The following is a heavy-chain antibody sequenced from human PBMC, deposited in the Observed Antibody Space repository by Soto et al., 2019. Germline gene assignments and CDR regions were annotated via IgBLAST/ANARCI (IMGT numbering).Heavy chain of an antibody. CDR1: GFTFSSYG. J-gene: IGHJ3*02. CDR2: IWYDGSNK. D-gene: IGHD6-25*01. V-gene: IGHV3-33*01. Sequence: GGSLRLSCAASGFTFSSYGMHWVRQAPGKGLEWVAVIWYDGSNKYYADSVKGRFTISRDNSKNTLYLQMNSLSAEDTAVYSCARDRDPQRYAFDIWGQGTMVTVSS. CDR3: ARDRDPQRYAFDI.